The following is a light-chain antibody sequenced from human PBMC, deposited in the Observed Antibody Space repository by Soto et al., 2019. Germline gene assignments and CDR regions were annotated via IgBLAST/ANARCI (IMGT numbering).Light chain of an antibody. CDR1: SSDVGGYNY. CDR3: SSYTSSIS. Sequence: QSALTQPASVSGSPGQSITISCTGTSSDVGGYNYVSWYQQHPGKAPKLMIYDVNARPSGVSNRFSGSKSGNTASLTISGLQAEDEAAYYCSSYTSSISFGGGTKVTVL. V-gene: IGLV2-14*01. CDR2: DVN. J-gene: IGLJ2*01.